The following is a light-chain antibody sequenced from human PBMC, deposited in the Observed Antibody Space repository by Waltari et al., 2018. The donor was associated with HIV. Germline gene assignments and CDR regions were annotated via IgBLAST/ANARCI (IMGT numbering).Light chain of an antibody. CDR3: SSYSNSPLYV. CDR2: EVK. V-gene: IGLV2-14*01. Sequence: QSVLTQPASVSGSPGQSITISCTGSGGDIGGYDYVSWYQHHPGAAPKLIIYEVKTRASGISGRFSGSKSGNTAALTISGLQADDEADYYCSSYSNSPLYVFGPGTKVTVL. J-gene: IGLJ1*01. CDR1: GGDIGGYDY.